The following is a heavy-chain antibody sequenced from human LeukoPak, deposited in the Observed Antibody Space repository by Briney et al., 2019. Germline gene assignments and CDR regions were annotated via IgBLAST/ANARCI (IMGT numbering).Heavy chain of an antibody. CDR3: AKGGEDILTGPDY. Sequence: RGSLGLSCAVSGFTFSSYAMNWVRQAPGKGLEWVSGISGSGGRTYYADSVRGWFTVYRDNSKYTLYLQMDSLRVEDTAVYYCAKGGEDILTGPDYWGQGTLVTVSS. J-gene: IGHJ4*02. CDR2: ISGSGGRT. CDR1: GFTFSSYA. D-gene: IGHD3-9*01. V-gene: IGHV3-23*01.